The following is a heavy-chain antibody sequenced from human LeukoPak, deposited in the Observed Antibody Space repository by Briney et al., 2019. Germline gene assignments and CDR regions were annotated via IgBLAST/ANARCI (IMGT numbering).Heavy chain of an antibody. CDR1: GYTFTSYA. CDR2: INAGNGNT. D-gene: IGHD2-2*01. Sequence: ASVKVSCKASGYTFTSYAMHWVRQAPGQRLEWMGWINAGNGNTKYSQKFQGRVTITRDTSASTAYMELSSLRSEDTAVYYCARSAVPAAAFDYWGQGTLVTVSS. J-gene: IGHJ4*02. V-gene: IGHV1-3*01. CDR3: ARSAVPAAAFDY.